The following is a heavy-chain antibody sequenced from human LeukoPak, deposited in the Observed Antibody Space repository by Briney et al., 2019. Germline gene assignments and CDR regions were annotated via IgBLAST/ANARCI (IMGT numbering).Heavy chain of an antibody. V-gene: IGHV3-33*01. J-gene: IGHJ4*02. Sequence: GGSLRLSCAASGFTFSSYGMHWVRQAPGKGLEGVAFIWYDGSNKYYADSVKGRFTISRDNSKNTLYLQMNSLRAEDTAVYYCARDKSPYDSSGYMGYWGQGTLVTVSS. CDR2: IWYDGSNK. CDR3: ARDKSPYDSSGYMGY. CDR1: GFTFSSYG. D-gene: IGHD3-22*01.